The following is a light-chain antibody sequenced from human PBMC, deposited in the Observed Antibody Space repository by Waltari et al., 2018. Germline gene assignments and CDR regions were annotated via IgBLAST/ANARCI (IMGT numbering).Light chain of an antibody. Sequence: QSALTQPASVSASPGQSITISCTGTSDDVGGYNFVTRYQQHPGKAPKLIIYDVFKRPSGVYNRFSGSKSLNTASLSISGLQAEDEGVYYCSAYTSWSTVIFGGGTKLAVL. CDR1: SDDVGGYNF. J-gene: IGLJ2*01. CDR3: SAYTSWSTVI. V-gene: IGLV2-14*03. CDR2: DVF.